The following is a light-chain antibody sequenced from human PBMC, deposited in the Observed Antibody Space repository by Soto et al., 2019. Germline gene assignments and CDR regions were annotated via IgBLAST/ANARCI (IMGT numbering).Light chain of an antibody. V-gene: IGKV3-11*01. Sequence: ELVLTQSPGTLSLSPGERATLSCRASQSVKSTYLAWYQKKPGQTPRLLIYDASNRAAGIPARFSGSGSGTDFTLTISSLEPEDFAVYYCQQRSNWPLTFGGGTKVDIK. CDR3: QQRSNWPLT. CDR2: DAS. CDR1: QSVKSTY. J-gene: IGKJ4*01.